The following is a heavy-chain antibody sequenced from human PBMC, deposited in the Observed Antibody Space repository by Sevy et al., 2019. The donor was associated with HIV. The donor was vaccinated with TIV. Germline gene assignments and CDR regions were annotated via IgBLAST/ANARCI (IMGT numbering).Heavy chain of an antibody. D-gene: IGHD3-22*01. CDR1: GFTFSSYN. CDR3: ARDCRTYYYDSSLHAFDI. J-gene: IGHJ3*02. V-gene: IGHV3-21*01. CDR2: ISSSSYI. Sequence: GGSLRLSCAASGFTFSSYNMNWVRQAPGKGLEWVSSISSSSYIYYADSVKGRFTISRDNAKNSLYLQMNSLRAEDTAVYYCARDCRTYYYDSSLHAFDIWGQGTMVTVSS.